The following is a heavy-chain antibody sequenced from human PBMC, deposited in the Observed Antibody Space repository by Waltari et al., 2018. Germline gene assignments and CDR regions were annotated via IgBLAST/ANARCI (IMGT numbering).Heavy chain of an antibody. CDR2: ISWNSGSI. D-gene: IGHD4-17*01. J-gene: IGHJ4*02. Sequence: VESGGGLVQPGRSLRLSCAASGFTFDDYAMHWVRQAPGKGLEWVSGISWNSGSIGYADSVKGRFTISRDNAKNSLYLQMNSLRAEDMALYYCAKAPDATVTTGYFDYWGQGTLVTVSS. V-gene: IGHV3-9*03. CDR3: AKAPDATVTTGYFDY. CDR1: GFTFDDYA.